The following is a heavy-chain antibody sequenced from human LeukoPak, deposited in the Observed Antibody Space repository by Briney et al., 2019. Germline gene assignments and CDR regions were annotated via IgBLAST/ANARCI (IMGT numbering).Heavy chain of an antibody. D-gene: IGHD3-22*01. J-gene: IGHJ5*02. Sequence: GGSLRLSCAASGFTVSSNYMSWVRQAPGKGLEWVSVIYSGGSTYYADSVKGRFTISRDNSKNTLNLQMNSLRAEDTAVYYCARDLGQYYDASDNWFDPWGQGTLVTVSS. CDR1: GFTVSSNY. CDR3: ARDLGQYYDASDNWFDP. CDR2: IYSGGST. V-gene: IGHV3-66*01.